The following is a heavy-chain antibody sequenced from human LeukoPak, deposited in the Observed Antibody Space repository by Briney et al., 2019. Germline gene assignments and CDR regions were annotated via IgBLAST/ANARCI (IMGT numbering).Heavy chain of an antibody. Sequence: PGGSLRLSCAASGFTFSNYAMSWVRQAPGKGLEWVSAISGSGGDTYYPDSVKGRFTISRDNSKNTLYLQMNSLRAEDTAVYYCGRDQNVAAAGVPYDYWGQGTLVTVSS. CDR2: ISGSGGDT. V-gene: IGHV3-23*01. J-gene: IGHJ4*02. CDR3: GRDQNVAAAGVPYDY. D-gene: IGHD6-13*01. CDR1: GFTFSNYA.